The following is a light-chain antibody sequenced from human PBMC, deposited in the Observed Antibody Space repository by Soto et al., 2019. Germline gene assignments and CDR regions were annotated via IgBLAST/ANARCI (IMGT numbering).Light chain of an antibody. V-gene: IGKV3-20*01. Sequence: EIVLTQSPCTLSLSPGERATLSWRASQSVSSSYLAWYQQKNGQAPRLLIYDASSRATGIPARFSGTGSGTEFNLTISSLQPEDFALYYCQQYNDWPLTFGQGTKVDIK. J-gene: IGKJ1*01. CDR1: QSVSSSY. CDR2: DAS. CDR3: QQYNDWPLT.